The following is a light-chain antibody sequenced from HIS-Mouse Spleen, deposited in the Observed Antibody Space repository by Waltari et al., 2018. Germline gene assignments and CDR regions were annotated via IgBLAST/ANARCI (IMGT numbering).Light chain of an antibody. CDR2: DSS. CDR1: PSVSSY. Sequence: EIVLTQYPATLSLSPGERATLSCRARPSVSSYLAWYQQTPGQAPRILIYDSSNRATGIPARFSGSGSGTDFTLTISSLEPEDFAVYYCQQRSNWPTFGGGTK. CDR3: QQRSNWPT. V-gene: IGKV3-11*01. J-gene: IGKJ4*01.